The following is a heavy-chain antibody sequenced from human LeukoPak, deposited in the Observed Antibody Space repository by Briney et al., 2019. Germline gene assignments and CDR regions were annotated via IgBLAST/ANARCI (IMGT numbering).Heavy chain of an antibody. Sequence: PSETLSLTCTVSGGSISSSSYYWGWIRQPPGKGLEWIGSIYYSGSTYYNPSLKSRVTISVDTSKNQFSLKLSSVTAADTAVYYCARPRDDNGDYWIDYWGQGTLVTVAS. CDR2: IYYSGST. CDR1: GGSISSSSYY. V-gene: IGHV4-39*01. CDR3: ARPRDDNGDYWIDY. D-gene: IGHD4-17*01. J-gene: IGHJ4*02.